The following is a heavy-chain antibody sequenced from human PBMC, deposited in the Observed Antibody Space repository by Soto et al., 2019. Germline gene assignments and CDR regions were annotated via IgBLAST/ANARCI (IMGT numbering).Heavy chain of an antibody. J-gene: IGHJ4*02. CDR1: GVSIHNSHSF. V-gene: IGHV4-39*02. D-gene: IGHD2-15*01. Sequence: PSETLSLTCAVSGVSIHNSHSFWGWIRQPPGKGLEFIGSVYHSGGSYYNPSLKGRVTISVDTSNNQISLRVNSVTAADTAVYYCGRVVEGATRHTDSDSRGQGMLVTVS. CDR3: GRVVEGATRHTDSDS. CDR2: VYHSGGS.